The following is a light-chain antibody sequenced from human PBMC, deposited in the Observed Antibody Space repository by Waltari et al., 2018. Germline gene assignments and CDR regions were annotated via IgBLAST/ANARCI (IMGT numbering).Light chain of an antibody. Sequence: QSVLTQPASVSGSSGQSLTISCTGTSSEVGAYNYVSWYQQHPGKAPKIVIYDVRKRPSGVSDRFSGSKSGNTASLTISGLQAEDEADYYCSSYTIGNTWVFGGGTKLTVL. CDR1: SSEVGAYNY. J-gene: IGLJ3*02. V-gene: IGLV2-14*03. CDR3: SSYTIGNTWV. CDR2: DVR.